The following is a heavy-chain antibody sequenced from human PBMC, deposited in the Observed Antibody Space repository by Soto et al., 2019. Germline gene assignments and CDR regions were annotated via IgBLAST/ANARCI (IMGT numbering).Heavy chain of an antibody. Sequence: ASVKVSCKASGYTFTDYYIHWVRQAPGQGLEWMGWISPNSGGPNYAQKFQGWVTMTRDPSISTAYMELSRLRSDDTAVYYCARGALYYYYXMDGWGQGTTVTVSS. V-gene: IGHV1-2*04. J-gene: IGHJ6*02. CDR1: GYTFTDYY. CDR2: ISPNSGGP. CDR3: ARGALYYYYXMDG.